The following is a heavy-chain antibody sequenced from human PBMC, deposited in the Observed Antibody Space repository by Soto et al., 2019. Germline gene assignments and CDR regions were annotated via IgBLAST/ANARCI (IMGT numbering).Heavy chain of an antibody. CDR1: GYTFTSYA. V-gene: IGHV1-3*01. CDR3: ARVTGTTPYYYYYMDV. D-gene: IGHD1-7*01. Sequence: QVPLVQSGAEVKKPGASVKVSCKASGYTFTSYAMHWVRQAPGQRLEWMGWINAGNGNTKYSQKFQGRVTITRDTSASTAYMELSSLRSEDTAVYYCARVTGTTPYYYYYMDVWGKGTTVTVSS. CDR2: INAGNGNT. J-gene: IGHJ6*03.